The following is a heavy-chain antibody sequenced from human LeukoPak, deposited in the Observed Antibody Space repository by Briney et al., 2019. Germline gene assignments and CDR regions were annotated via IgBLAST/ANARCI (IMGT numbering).Heavy chain of an antibody. CDR1: GGSITSYY. D-gene: IGHD3-10*01. J-gene: IGHJ5*02. Sequence: SETLSLTCTVSGGSITSYYWSRIRQPPGKGLEWIGYIYYSGSTNYNPSLKSRVTISVDTSKNQFSLKLSSVTAADTAVYYCARGGVNYKIAGPWGQGALVTVSS. V-gene: IGHV4-59*01. CDR3: ARGGVNYKIAGP. CDR2: IYYSGST.